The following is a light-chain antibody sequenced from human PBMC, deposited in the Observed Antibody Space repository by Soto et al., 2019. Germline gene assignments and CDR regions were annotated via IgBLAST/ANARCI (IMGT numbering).Light chain of an antibody. Sequence: DIQMTQSPSTLSSSVGDRFTITFLASQIISYWLAWYQQKPGKVPQLLIYGASRLESGVPSRFSGRGSGTEFTLTISSLQPDDFATYYCQQYNSYPLTFGGGTKVDIK. CDR2: GAS. J-gene: IGKJ4*01. CDR3: QQYNSYPLT. CDR1: QIISYW. V-gene: IGKV1-5*01.